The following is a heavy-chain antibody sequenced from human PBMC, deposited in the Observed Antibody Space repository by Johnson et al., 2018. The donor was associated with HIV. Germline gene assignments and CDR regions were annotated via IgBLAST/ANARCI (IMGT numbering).Heavy chain of an antibody. V-gene: IGHV3-66*01. CDR3: ARMTTTVSHHDGFDI. J-gene: IGHJ3*02. CDR1: GLTFSSYG. Sequence: MLLVESGGGVVQPGGSLRLSCVASGLTFSSYGMSWVRQAPGKGLEWVSVIYSGDSTYYADSVKGRFTISRDNSKNTLYLQMNRLRAEDTAVYYCARMTTTVSHHDGFDIWGQGTMVTVSS. D-gene: IGHD4-17*01. CDR2: IYSGDST.